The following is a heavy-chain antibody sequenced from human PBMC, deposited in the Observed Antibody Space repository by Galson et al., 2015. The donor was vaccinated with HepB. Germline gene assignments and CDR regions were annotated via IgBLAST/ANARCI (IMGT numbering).Heavy chain of an antibody. CDR3: ARDLGSGSPDY. Sequence: SLRLSCAASGFTFSDYYMSWIRQAPGKGLEWVSYISSSSSYTNYADSVKGRFTISRDNAKNSLYLQMNSLRAEDTAVYYCARDLGSGSPDYWGQGTLVTVSS. V-gene: IGHV3-11*05. CDR2: ISSSSSYT. J-gene: IGHJ4*02. CDR1: GFTFSDYY. D-gene: IGHD1-26*01.